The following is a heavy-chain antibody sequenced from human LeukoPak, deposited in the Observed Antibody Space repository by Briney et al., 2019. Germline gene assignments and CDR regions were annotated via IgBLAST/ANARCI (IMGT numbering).Heavy chain of an antibody. CDR1: GYTFTSYG. Sequence: ASVKVSCKASGYTFTSYGISWVRQAPGQGLEWMGWISAYNGNTNYAQKFQGRVTMTRDMSTSTVYMELSSLRSEDTAVYYCARADIVLMVYSLWGQGTLVTVSS. CDR2: ISAYNGNT. V-gene: IGHV1-18*01. J-gene: IGHJ4*02. D-gene: IGHD2-8*01. CDR3: ARADIVLMVYSL.